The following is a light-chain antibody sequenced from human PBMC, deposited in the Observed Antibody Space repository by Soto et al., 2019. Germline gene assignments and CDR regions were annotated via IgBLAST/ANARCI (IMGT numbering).Light chain of an antibody. CDR1: QSISSY. J-gene: IGKJ1*01. Sequence: DIQMTQSPSSLSASVGDRVTITCRASQSISSYLNWYQQKPGKAPKVLIYAASSLQSGVPSRFSGIGSGTDFTLSISSLQPDDCATYYCQQYENYWTFGQGTKVDIK. V-gene: IGKV1-39*01. CDR2: AAS. CDR3: QQYENYWT.